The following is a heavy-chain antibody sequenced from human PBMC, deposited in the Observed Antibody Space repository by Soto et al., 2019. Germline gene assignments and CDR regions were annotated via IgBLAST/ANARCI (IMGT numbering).Heavy chain of an antibody. CDR3: ARPYCGTNSCHNGFDS. CDR1: GYIFTDYD. V-gene: IGHV1-2*02. D-gene: IGHD2-2*01. Sequence: QVQLVQSGAEVKKPGASVKVSCKASGYIFTDYDVNWVRQAPEQGLEWMGWINPKSGGIKYAQKFQGRVTMTTDTFITTAYMELSGLRSDDTAVYYCARPYCGTNSCHNGFDSWGQGTLVTVSS. J-gene: IGHJ5*01. CDR2: INPKSGGI.